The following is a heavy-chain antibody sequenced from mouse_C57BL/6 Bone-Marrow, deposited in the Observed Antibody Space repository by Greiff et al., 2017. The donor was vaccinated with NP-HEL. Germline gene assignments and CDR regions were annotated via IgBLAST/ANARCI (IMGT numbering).Heavy chain of an antibody. V-gene: IGHV1-74*01. CDR2: IHPSDSDT. CDR3: AVDYYGSGYSYAMDY. J-gene: IGHJ4*01. Sequence: VQLQQPGAELVKPGASVKVSCKASGYTFTSYWMHWVKQRPGQGLEWIGRIHPSDSDTNYNQKFKGKATLTVDKSSSTAYLQHSSLTSEDSAVYYYAVDYYGSGYSYAMDYWGQGTSVTVSS. D-gene: IGHD1-1*01. CDR1: GYTFTSYW.